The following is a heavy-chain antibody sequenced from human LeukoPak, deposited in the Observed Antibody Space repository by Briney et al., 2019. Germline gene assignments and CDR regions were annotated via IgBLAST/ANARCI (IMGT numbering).Heavy chain of an antibody. V-gene: IGHV3-30*03. J-gene: IGHJ5*02. CDR2: ISYDGSNK. CDR1: GFTFSSYG. D-gene: IGHD3-3*01. CDR3: ARDCSWYYDFWSGYYPSNWFDP. Sequence: PGRSLRLSCAASGFTFSSYGMHWVRQAPGKGLEWVAVISYDGSNKYYADSVKGRFTISRDNSKNTLYLQMNSLRAEDTAVYYCARDCSWYYDFWSGYYPSNWFDPWGQGTLVTVSS.